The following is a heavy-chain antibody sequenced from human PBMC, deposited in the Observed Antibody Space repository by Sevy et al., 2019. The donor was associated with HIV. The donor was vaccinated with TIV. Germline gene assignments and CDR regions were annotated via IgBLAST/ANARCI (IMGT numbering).Heavy chain of an antibody. V-gene: IGHV6-1*01. D-gene: IGHD5-18*01. CDR2: TYYRSKWYN. J-gene: IGHJ3*02. Sequence: SQTLSLTCAISGVSVSSNSAAWNWIRQSPSRGLEWLGRTYYRSKWYNDYAVSVKSRMTINQDTSKNQFSLQLNSVSPEDTAVYYCARVLGRDTARYNAFDIWGQGTMVTVSS. CDR1: GVSVSSNSAA. CDR3: ARVLGRDTARYNAFDI.